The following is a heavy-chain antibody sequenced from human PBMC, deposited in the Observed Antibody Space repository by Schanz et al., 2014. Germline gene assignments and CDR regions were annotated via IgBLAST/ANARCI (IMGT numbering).Heavy chain of an antibody. V-gene: IGHV3-30*18. D-gene: IGHD3-10*01. Sequence: VQLVESGGGLVQPGGSLRLSCAASGFAVDNYYMSCVRQAPGKGLEWVALVSSDGNNDYYTDSVKGRFTISRDNSKNTVHLQMNSLRAEDTAVYYCAKQHIVRGVIYLNWFDSWGQGTLVTVSS. CDR2: VSSDGNND. J-gene: IGHJ5*01. CDR1: GFAVDNYY. CDR3: AKQHIVRGVIYLNWFDS.